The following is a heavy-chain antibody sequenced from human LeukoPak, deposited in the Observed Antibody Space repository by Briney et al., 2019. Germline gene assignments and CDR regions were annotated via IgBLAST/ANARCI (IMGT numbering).Heavy chain of an antibody. J-gene: IGHJ4*02. CDR3: ARGFYDFWSSYFDY. V-gene: IGHV4-34*01. Sequence: KPSETLSLTCAVYGGSFSGYYWSWIRQPPGKGLEWIGEINHSGSTNYNPSLKSRVTISIDTSKNQFSLKLSSVTAADTAMYYCARGFYDFWSSYFDYWGQGTLVTVSS. D-gene: IGHD3-3*01. CDR1: GGSFSGYY. CDR2: INHSGST.